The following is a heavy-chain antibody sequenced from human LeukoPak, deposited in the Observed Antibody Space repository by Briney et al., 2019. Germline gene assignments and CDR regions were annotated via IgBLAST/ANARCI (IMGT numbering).Heavy chain of an antibody. V-gene: IGHV4-34*01. CDR2: INHSGST. Sequence: PSETLSLTCAVYGGSFSGYYWSWIRQPPGKGLEWIGEINHSGSTNYNPSLKSRVTISVDRSKDQFSLKLSSVTAADTAVYYCARAPAAIPVSFFDYWGQGTLVTVSS. CDR1: GGSFSGYY. CDR3: ARAPAAIPVSFFDY. D-gene: IGHD2-2*02. J-gene: IGHJ4*02.